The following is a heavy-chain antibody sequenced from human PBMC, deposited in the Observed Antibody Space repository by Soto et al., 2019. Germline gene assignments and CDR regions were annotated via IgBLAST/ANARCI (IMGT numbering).Heavy chain of an antibody. J-gene: IGHJ5*02. CDR1: GYTFTGYY. CDR3: ARARGTMVRGRPNWFDP. Sequence: ASVKVSCKASGYTFTGYYMHWVRQAPGQGLEWMGWINPNSGGTNYAQKFQGWVTMTRDTSISTAYMELSRLRSDDTAVYYCARARGTMVRGRPNWFDPWGQGTLVTVSS. CDR2: INPNSGGT. D-gene: IGHD3-10*01. V-gene: IGHV1-2*04.